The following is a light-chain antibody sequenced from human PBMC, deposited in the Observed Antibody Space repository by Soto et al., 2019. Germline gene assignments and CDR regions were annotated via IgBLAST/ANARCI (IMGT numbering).Light chain of an antibody. J-gene: IGKJ2*01. CDR3: QQYGSSSFT. CDR1: HSVDSTY. CDR2: GAS. V-gene: IGKV3-20*01. Sequence: EIVLTQSPATLSLSPGEGATLSCRASHSVDSTYLAWYQQKPGLAPRLIIYGASNRASGTPDRFSGGGSGTDFTLTISRLEPEDFAVYYCQQYGSSSFTFGQGTKPEIK.